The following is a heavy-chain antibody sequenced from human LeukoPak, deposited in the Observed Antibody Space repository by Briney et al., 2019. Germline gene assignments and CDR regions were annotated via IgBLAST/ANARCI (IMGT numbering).Heavy chain of an antibody. CDR2: IHYSGNS. V-gene: IGHV4-61*08. J-gene: IGHJ5*01. CDR3: VLAPNSNWFDF. CDR1: GGSISSGGYY. Sequence: KTSETLSLTCTVSGGSISSGGYYWSWIRQHPGKGLEWIGNIHYSGNSNYNPSLKSRVTMSIDTSRNQFFLKLNSVTAADTAVYYCVLAPNSNWFDFWGQGTQVTVSS. D-gene: IGHD2-8*01.